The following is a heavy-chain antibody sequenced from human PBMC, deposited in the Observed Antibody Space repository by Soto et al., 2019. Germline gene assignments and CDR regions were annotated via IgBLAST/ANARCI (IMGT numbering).Heavy chain of an antibody. CDR2: IWYDGSNK. J-gene: IGHJ4*02. Sequence: GGSLRLSGAASGFPFSSYGMHWVRQAPGRGLDWVAVIWYDGSNKDYSDSVKGRFTISRDNSKNTLYLQLNNLRADDTAVYYCASSINWGQGTLVTVSS. CDR1: GFPFSSYG. CDR3: ASSIN. V-gene: IGHV3-33*01.